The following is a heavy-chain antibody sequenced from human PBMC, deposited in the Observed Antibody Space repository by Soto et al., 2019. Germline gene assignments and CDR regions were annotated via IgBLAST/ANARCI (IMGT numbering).Heavy chain of an antibody. CDR2: MNPVSGDT. V-gene: IGHV1-8*01. J-gene: IGHJ4*02. CDR1: GYTFTSYD. D-gene: IGHD3-10*01. Sequence: QVQLVQSGAEVKKPGASVKVSCKASGYTFTSYDFNWVRQATGQGPEWLGWMNPVSGDTGYSQKCQGRVTITSDTSISTAYMALSSLRSEDTAVYYCARAPRNGGFDFWGQGTQVTVSS. CDR3: ARAPRNGGFDF.